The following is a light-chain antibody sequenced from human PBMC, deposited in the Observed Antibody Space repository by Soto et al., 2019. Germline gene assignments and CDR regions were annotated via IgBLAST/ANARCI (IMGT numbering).Light chain of an antibody. J-gene: IGLJ1*01. CDR1: GSDVGAYNS. CDR2: EIT. Sequence: QSALTQPRSVSRSSGQSVTIACTGTGSDVGAYNSVSWYQQHPGKAPKLIIYEITKRPSGVPDRFSGSKSGNTASLTISGLQAEDEADYYCCSSAGSYTYVFGTGTKLTVL. CDR3: CSSAGSYTYV. V-gene: IGLV2-11*01.